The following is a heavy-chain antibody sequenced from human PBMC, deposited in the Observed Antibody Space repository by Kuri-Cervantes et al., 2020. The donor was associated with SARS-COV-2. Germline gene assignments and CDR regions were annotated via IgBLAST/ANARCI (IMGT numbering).Heavy chain of an antibody. CDR1: GFTFRSCW. CDR2: ISGSGGST. CDR3: AKETTGYYYYMDV. Sequence: GGSLRLSCAASGFTFRSCWMSWVRQTPGKGLEWVSAISGSGGSTYYADSVKGRFTISRDNSKNTLYLQMNSLRAEDTAVYYCAKETTGYYYYMDVWGKGTTVTVSS. D-gene: IGHD4-17*01. V-gene: IGHV3-23*01. J-gene: IGHJ6*03.